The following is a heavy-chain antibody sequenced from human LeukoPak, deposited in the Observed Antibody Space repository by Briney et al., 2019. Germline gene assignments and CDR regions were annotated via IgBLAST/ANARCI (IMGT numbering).Heavy chain of an antibody. V-gene: IGHV4-59*01. D-gene: IGHD4-17*01. J-gene: IGHJ4*02. CDR2: IYYSGST. Sequence: PSETLSLTCAVYGGSFSDYYWSWIRQPPGKGLEWIGYIYYSGSTNYNPSLKSRVTISVDTSKNQFSLKLSSVTAADTAVYYCARNDYGDCVFDFWGQGTLVTVSS. CDR1: GGSFSDYY. CDR3: ARNDYGDCVFDF.